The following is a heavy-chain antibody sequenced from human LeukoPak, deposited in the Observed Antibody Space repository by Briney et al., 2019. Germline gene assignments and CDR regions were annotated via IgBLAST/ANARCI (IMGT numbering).Heavy chain of an antibody. D-gene: IGHD3-22*01. CDR1: GFTFSSYW. J-gene: IGHJ4*02. CDR2: INSDGSST. V-gene: IGHV3-74*01. Sequence: GGSLRLSCAASGFTFSSYWMHWVRQAPGKGLVWVSRINSDGSSTSYADSVKGRLTISRDNAKNTLYLQMNSLRAEDTAVYYCARAEYYDSSGYFLWGQGTLVTVSS. CDR3: ARAEYYDSSGYFL.